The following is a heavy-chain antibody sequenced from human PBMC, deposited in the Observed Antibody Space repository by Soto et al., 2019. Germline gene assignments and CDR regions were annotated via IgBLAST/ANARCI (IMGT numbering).Heavy chain of an antibody. D-gene: IGHD3-10*01. CDR2: ISDTGGST. CDR1: GFTFNKYA. V-gene: IGHV3-64D*06. Sequence: GGSLRLSCSASGFTFNKYAMHWVRQAPGTGLQYVSGISDTGGSTFHADSVKGRFTISRDDSKDTLFLQMSSLRAEDTAVYSCVKGSRGDYWYYYNGVDVWGQGTTVTVSS. J-gene: IGHJ6*02. CDR3: VKGSRGDYWYYYNGVDV.